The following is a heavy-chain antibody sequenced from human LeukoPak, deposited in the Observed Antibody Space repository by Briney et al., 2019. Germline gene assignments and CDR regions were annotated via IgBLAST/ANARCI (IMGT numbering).Heavy chain of an antibody. Sequence: KPSETLSLTCTVSGGSISSYYWSWIRQPPGKGLEWIGYIYYSGSTNYNPSLKSRVTISVDTSKNQFSLKLSSVTAADTAVYYCARIDPRYCTNGVCYTIFDYWGQGTLVTVSS. CDR3: ARIDPRYCTNGVCYTIFDY. V-gene: IGHV4-59*01. CDR1: GGSISSYY. D-gene: IGHD2-8*01. CDR2: IYYSGST. J-gene: IGHJ4*02.